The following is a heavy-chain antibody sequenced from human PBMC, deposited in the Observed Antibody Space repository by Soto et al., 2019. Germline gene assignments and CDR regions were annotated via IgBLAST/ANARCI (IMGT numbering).Heavy chain of an antibody. CDR1: GYTFTSYG. D-gene: IGHD2-21*01. J-gene: IGHJ4*02. Sequence: QVQLVQSGAEVKKPGASVNVSCKASGYTFTSYGISWVRQAPGQGLEWMGWISAYNGNTTYAQKLQGRVTSTTDTSTSIAYMELRSLGSDDTAGYYCARYNVVSLPFGYWGQGTLVTVSS. V-gene: IGHV1-18*01. CDR2: ISAYNGNT. CDR3: ARYNVVSLPFGY.